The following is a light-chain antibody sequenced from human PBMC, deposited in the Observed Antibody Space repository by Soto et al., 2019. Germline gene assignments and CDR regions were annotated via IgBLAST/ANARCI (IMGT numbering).Light chain of an antibody. J-gene: IGKJ1*01. CDR1: QSISVW. CDR3: QQYNNWPRT. Sequence: DIQMTQSPSTLSASVGDRVTITCRASQSISVWLAWYQQKAGKAPNLLIYKASRLESGVPSRFSGSGSGTEFTLTVSSLQSEDFVVYYCQQYNNWPRTFGQGTKVDIK. V-gene: IGKV1-5*03. CDR2: KAS.